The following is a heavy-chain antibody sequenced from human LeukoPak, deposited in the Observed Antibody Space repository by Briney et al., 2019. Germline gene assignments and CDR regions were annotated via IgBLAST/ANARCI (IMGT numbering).Heavy chain of an antibody. CDR2: IIPIFGTA. CDR3: ARGRRSSSGFDY. J-gene: IGHJ4*02. CDR1: GGTFSSYA. D-gene: IGHD6-6*01. V-gene: IGHV1-69*05. Sequence: ASVKVSCKASGGTFSSYAISWVRQAPGQGLEWMGGIIPIFGTANYAQKFQGRVTITTDESTSTAYMELSSLRSEDTAVYYCARGRRSSSGFDYWGQGTLVTVSS.